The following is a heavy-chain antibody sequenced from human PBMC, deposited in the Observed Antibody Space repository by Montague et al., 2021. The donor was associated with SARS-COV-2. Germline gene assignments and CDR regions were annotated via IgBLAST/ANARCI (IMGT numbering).Heavy chain of an antibody. Sequence: CAISGDSVSSNIAAWNWIRQSPSRGLEWLGRTKYTSTRYETYAVSVQSRITITADTSKNQFSLHLNSVTAADTAVYYCARRGGGEVFARFMYWYFDVWSRGSLVTVSS. D-gene: IGHD2-21*01. CDR1: GDSVSSNIAA. V-gene: IGHV6-1*01. CDR3: ARRGGGEVFARFMYWYFDV. J-gene: IGHJ2*01. CDR2: TKYTSTRYE.